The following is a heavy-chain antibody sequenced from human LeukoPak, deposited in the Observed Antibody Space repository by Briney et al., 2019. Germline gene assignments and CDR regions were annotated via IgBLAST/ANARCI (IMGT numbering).Heavy chain of an antibody. J-gene: IGHJ5*02. CDR1: GGSFSGYY. V-gene: IGHV4-34*01. Sequence: SETLSLTCAVYGGSFSGYYWSWIRQPPGKGLEWIGEINHSGSTNYNPSLKSRVTISVDTSKNQFSLKLSSVTAADTAVYYCARGHFVGDYWFDPWGQGTLVTVSS. CDR3: ARGHFVGDYWFDP. D-gene: IGHD2-21*02. CDR2: INHSGST.